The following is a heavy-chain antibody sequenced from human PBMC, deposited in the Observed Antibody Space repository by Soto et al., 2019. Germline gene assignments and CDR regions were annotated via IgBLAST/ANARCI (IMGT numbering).Heavy chain of an antibody. J-gene: IGHJ4*02. CDR1: GYTFTSCG. D-gene: IGHD2-15*01. Sequence: QVQLVQSGAEVKKPGASVKVSCKASGYTFTSCGIGWVRQAPGQGLEWMGWISAYNGNTNYAQKLQGRVTMTTDTSTRTGYMELGNLRSADTAMYYGARLSGCGGGSGYLPDYWGQGTLVTVSS. CDR3: ARLSGCGGGSGYLPDY. CDR2: ISAYNGNT. V-gene: IGHV1-18*01.